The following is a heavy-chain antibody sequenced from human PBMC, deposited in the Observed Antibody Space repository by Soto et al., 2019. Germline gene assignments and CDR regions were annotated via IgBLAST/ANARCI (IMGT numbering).Heavy chain of an antibody. CDR2: IIPIFGTA. CDR3: ARWGRISTMVRGVIPDAFDI. V-gene: IGHV1-69*13. CDR1: GGTFSSYA. J-gene: IGHJ3*02. D-gene: IGHD3-10*01. Sequence: SVKVSCKASGGTFSSYAISWVRQAPGQGLEWMGGIIPIFGTANYAQKFQGRVTITADESTSTAYMELSSLRSEDTAVYYCARWGRISTMVRGVIPDAFDIWGQGTTVTVSS.